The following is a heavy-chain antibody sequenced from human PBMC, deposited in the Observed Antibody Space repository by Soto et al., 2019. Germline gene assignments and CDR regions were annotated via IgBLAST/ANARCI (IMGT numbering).Heavy chain of an antibody. D-gene: IGHD6-19*01. CDR3: ARFLPLGSGWYFHGMDV. Sequence: ASVKVSCKASGHTFTSYDINWVRQATGQGLEWMGWMNPNSGNTGYAQKFQGRVTMTRNTSISTAYMELSSLRSEDTAVYYCARFLPLGSGWYFHGMDVWGQGTTVTVSS. CDR1: GHTFTSYD. CDR2: MNPNSGNT. V-gene: IGHV1-8*01. J-gene: IGHJ6*02.